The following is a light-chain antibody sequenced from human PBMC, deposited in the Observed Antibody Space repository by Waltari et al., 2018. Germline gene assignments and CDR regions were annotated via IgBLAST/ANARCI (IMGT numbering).Light chain of an antibody. Sequence: DVVMTQSPLSLPVTLGQPASISCRSSHSLVDSDGNTFLNWFQQRPGQSPRRLIHKVSNRDSGVPDRVSGSGSGTDFTLKINRVEAEDVGVYYCMQGTHWPPAYIFGQGTKLEIK. CDR3: MQGTHWPPAYI. J-gene: IGKJ2*01. V-gene: IGKV2-30*01. CDR2: KVS. CDR1: HSLVDSDGNTF.